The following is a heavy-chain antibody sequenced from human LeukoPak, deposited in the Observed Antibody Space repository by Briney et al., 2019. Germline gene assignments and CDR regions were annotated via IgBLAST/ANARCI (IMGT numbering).Heavy chain of an antibody. V-gene: IGHV4-39*07. CDR2: IDYSGST. D-gene: IGHD3-10*01. J-gene: IGHJ4*02. CDR3: ARDLIVPVGLTGSGSYSTDY. Sequence: SETLSLTCTVSGASISSSTYYWGWIRQPPGKGLEWIGNIDYSGSTYYNPSLKSRVTISVDTSKNQFSLKLSSVTAADTAVYYCARDLIVPVGLTGSGSYSTDYWGQGTLVSVSS. CDR1: GASISSSTYY.